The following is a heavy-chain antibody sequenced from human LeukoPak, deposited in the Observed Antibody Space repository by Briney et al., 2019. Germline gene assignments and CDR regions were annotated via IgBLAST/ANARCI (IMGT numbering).Heavy chain of an antibody. D-gene: IGHD6-13*01. V-gene: IGHV3-30*04. J-gene: IGHJ3*02. CDR3: ARDRGVYSSSWNAFDI. CDR1: GFTFSSYA. Sequence: PGRSLRLSCAASGFTFSSYAMHGVHQAPGKGLEWVAVISYDGSNKHYADSVKGRFTISRDNSKNTLYLQMNSLRAEDTAVYYCARDRGVYSSSWNAFDIWGQGTMVTVSS. CDR2: ISYDGSNK.